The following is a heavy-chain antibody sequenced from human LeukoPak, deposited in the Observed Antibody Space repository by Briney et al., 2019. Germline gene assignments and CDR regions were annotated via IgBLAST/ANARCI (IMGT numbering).Heavy chain of an antibody. CDR1: GYSISSGYY. D-gene: IGHD5-12*01. J-gene: IGHJ4*02. V-gene: IGHV4-38-2*02. Sequence: SETLSLTCTVSGYSISSGYYWGWIRQPPGKGLEWIGSIYQSGGTNYNPSLKSRVTISVDTSKNQFSLKLSSVTAADTAVYYCARVFGYSGYDFDYWGQGTLVTVSS. CDR2: IYQSGGT. CDR3: ARVFGYSGYDFDY.